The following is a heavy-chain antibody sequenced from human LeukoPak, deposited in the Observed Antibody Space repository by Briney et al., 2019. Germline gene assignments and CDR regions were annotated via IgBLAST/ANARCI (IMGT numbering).Heavy chain of an antibody. J-gene: IGHJ4*02. Sequence: SVKVSCKASGGTFSSYAINWVRQAPGQGLEWMGRIIPILGIANYAQKFQGRVTITADKSTSTAYMELSSLRSEDTAVYYCARGRYYDSSGYYGYWGQGTLVTVSS. V-gene: IGHV1-69*04. CDR2: IIPILGIA. D-gene: IGHD3-22*01. CDR1: GGTFSSYA. CDR3: ARGRYYDSSGYYGY.